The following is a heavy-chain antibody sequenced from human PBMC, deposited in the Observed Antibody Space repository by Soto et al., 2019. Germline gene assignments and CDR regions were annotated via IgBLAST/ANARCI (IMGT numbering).Heavy chain of an antibody. CDR1: GFTFSSYS. Sequence: PGGSLRLSCAASGFTFSSYSMNWVRQAPGKGLELVSSISSSSSYIYYADSVKGRFTISRDNAKNSLYLQMDSLRAEDTAVYYCARDLGYCSSTSCIYYYMDVWGKGT. J-gene: IGHJ6*03. V-gene: IGHV3-21*01. CDR3: ARDLGYCSSTSCIYYYMDV. CDR2: ISSSSSYI. D-gene: IGHD2-2*01.